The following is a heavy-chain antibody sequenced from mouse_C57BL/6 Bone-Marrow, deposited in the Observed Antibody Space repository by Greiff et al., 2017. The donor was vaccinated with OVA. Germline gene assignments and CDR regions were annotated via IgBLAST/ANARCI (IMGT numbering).Heavy chain of an antibody. D-gene: IGHD1-1*01. V-gene: IGHV5-17*01. CDR2: ISSGSSTI. CDR3: ARDDIIATVDWYFDV. J-gene: IGHJ1*03. CDR1: GFTFSDYG. Sequence: EVMLVESGGGLVKPGGSLKLSCAASGFTFSDYGMHWVRQAPEKGLEWVAYISSGSSTIYYADTVKGRFTISRDNAKNTLFLQMTSLRSEGTDMYYGARDDIIATVDWYFDVWGTGTTVTVSS.